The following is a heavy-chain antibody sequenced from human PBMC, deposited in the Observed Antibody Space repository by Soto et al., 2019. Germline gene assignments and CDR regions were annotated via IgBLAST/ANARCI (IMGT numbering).Heavy chain of an antibody. CDR2: IYSGGST. CDR3: ARVWGSSGYEGLDY. J-gene: IGHJ4*02. CDR1: GFTFSSYA. Sequence: QVQLVESGGGVVQPGRSLRLSCAASGFTFSSYAMHWVRQAPGKGLEWVAVIYSGGSTYYADSVKGRFTISRDNSKNTLYLQMNSLRAEDTAVYYCARVWGSSGYEGLDYWGQGTLVTVSS. D-gene: IGHD3-22*01. V-gene: IGHV3-30*14.